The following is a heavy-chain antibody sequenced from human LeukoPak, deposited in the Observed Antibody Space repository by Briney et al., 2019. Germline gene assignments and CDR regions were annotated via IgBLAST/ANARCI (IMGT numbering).Heavy chain of an antibody. CDR2: IIPIFGTA. V-gene: IGHV1-69*06. CDR3: ALTIAARSYSWFDP. J-gene: IGHJ5*02. D-gene: IGHD6-6*01. Sequence: ASVKVSCKASGGTFSSYAISWVRQAPGQGLEWMGGIIPIFGTANYAQKFQGRVTITADKSTSTAYMELSSLRSEDTAVYYCALTIAARSYSWFDPWGQGTLVTVSS. CDR1: GGTFSSYA.